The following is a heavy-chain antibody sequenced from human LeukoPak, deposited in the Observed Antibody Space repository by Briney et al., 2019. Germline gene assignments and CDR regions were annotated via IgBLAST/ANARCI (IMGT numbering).Heavy chain of an antibody. D-gene: IGHD5-18*01. J-gene: IGHJ4*02. CDR1: GFTFSSYW. Sequence: GGSLRLSCAASGFTFSSYWMTWVRQAPGKGLEWVANIKHDESEKYYVDSVKGRFTISRDNAKTSLYLQMNSLRAEDTAVYYCARDLSGVTGYTYGRGIDYWGQGTLVTVSS. CDR3: ARDLSGVTGYTYGRGIDY. V-gene: IGHV3-7*01. CDR2: IKHDESEK.